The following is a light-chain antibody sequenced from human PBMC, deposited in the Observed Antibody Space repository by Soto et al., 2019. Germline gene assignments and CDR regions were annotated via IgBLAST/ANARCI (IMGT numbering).Light chain of an antibody. CDR3: QKYDGA. CDR1: QSVNSNY. J-gene: IGKJ1*01. Sequence: EIVMTQSPATLSVSPGESATLSCRASQSVNSNYLAWYQQKPGQAPRLLIYGASSRATGIPDRFSGSGSGTDFTLTISRLEPEDFAVYYCQKYDGAFGQGTKVDIK. CDR2: GAS. V-gene: IGKV3-20*01.